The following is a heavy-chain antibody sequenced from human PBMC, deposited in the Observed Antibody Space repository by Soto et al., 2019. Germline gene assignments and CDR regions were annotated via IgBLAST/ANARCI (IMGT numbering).Heavy chain of an antibody. J-gene: IGHJ5*02. CDR2: INAANGDT. CDR3: VRRHVSATGIDWFDP. V-gene: IGHV1-3*01. CDR1: GYTFTSYG. Sequence: SVKVSCKASGYTFTSYGVHWVRQAPGQRLEWMGWINAANGDTKYSPKFQGRVTITRDTSASTAYMELSSLRSEDTAVYYCVRRHVSATGIDWFDPWGQGTLVTVSS. D-gene: IGHD6-13*01.